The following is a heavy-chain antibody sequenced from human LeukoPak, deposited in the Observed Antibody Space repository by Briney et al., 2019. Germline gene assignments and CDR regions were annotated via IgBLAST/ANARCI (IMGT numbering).Heavy chain of an antibody. V-gene: IGHV4-4*07. Sequence: PSETLSLTCTVSGGSISSYYWSWIRQPAGKGLEWIGRIYTSGSTNYSPSLKSRVTMSVDTSKNQFSLKLSSVTAADTAVYYCARAAYCSSTSCYGDAFDIWGQGTMVTVSS. CDR1: GGSISSYY. CDR2: IYTSGST. CDR3: ARAAYCSSTSCYGDAFDI. J-gene: IGHJ3*02. D-gene: IGHD2-2*01.